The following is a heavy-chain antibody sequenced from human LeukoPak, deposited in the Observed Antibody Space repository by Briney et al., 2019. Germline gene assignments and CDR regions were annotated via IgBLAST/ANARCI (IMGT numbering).Heavy chain of an antibody. Sequence: SETLSLTCAVSGGSISSSNWWSWVRQPPGKGLEWIGEIYHSGNTYYNPSVKSRVTISIDTSKSQFSLKLSSVTAADTAVYYCARGRYSSSWYDSFDIWGQGTMVTISS. CDR1: GGSISSSNW. CDR2: IYHSGNT. D-gene: IGHD6-13*01. V-gene: IGHV4-4*02. CDR3: ARGRYSSSWYDSFDI. J-gene: IGHJ3*02.